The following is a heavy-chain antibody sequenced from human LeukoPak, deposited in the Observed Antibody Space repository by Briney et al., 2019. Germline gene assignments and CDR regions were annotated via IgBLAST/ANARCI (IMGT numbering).Heavy chain of an antibody. CDR2: IYQSGST. V-gene: IGHV4-59*04. Sequence: SETLSLTCTVSGGSISSYYWSWIRQPPGKGLEWIGSIYQSGSTYYNPSLKSRVTISVDTSKNQFSLKLTSVTAADTAVYYCAGAEGLWFEHWGQGTLVTVSS. J-gene: IGHJ4*01. CDR1: GGSISSYY. CDR3: AGAEGLWFEH. D-gene: IGHD2-21*01.